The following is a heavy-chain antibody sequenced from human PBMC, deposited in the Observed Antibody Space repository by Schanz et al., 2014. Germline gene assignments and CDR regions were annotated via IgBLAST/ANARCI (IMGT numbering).Heavy chain of an antibody. D-gene: IGHD1-26*01. J-gene: IGHJ4*02. CDR2: ITYNGGTI. Sequence: EVHLVESGGGLVQPGGSLRLSCAASGITFSSYSLNWVRQAPGKGLEWISYITYNGGTIYYADSVKGRFTISRDNAKNSLQLEMNSVRAEDTALYYCARDRRSAYLDYWGQGTLVTVSS. V-gene: IGHV3-48*01. CDR1: GITFSSYS. CDR3: ARDRRSAYLDY.